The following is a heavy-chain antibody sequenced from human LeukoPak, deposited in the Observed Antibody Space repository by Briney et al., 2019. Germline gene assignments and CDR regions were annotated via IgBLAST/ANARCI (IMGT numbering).Heavy chain of an antibody. Sequence: GGSLRLSCAASGFTVSSNYMSWVRQAPGKGLEWVSVIYSGGSTYYADSVKGRFTISRDNSKNTLYLQMNSLRAEDTAVYYCARLGAAADLDSFYGMDVWGHGTTVTVSS. J-gene: IGHJ6*02. V-gene: IGHV3-53*01. CDR3: ARLGAAADLDSFYGMDV. D-gene: IGHD6-13*01. CDR1: GFTVSSNY. CDR2: IYSGGST.